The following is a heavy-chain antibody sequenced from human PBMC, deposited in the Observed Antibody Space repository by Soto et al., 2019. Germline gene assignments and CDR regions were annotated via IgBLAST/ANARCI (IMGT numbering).Heavy chain of an antibody. CDR2: IIPIFGNT. CDR1: GGTLNSYA. V-gene: IGHV1-69*12. J-gene: IGHJ6*02. D-gene: IGHD1-1*01. CDR3: ARGTVTGSEYNFYYSGMDV. Sequence: QVQLVQSGVEVKKPGSSVKVSCKASGGTLNSYAIDWVRQAPGQGLEWMGGIIPIFGNTYYAQRLQGRVKLTADESTRTAYRELSTLTSEDTAVYYCARGTVTGSEYNFYYSGMDVWGQGTKVIVSS.